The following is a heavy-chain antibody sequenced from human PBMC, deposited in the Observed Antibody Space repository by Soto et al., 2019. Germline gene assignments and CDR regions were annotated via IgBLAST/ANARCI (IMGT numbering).Heavy chain of an antibody. V-gene: IGHV1-18*01. CDR2: SSAYNGNT. CDR1: GYTFTSYG. Sequence: ASVKDSCKASGYTFTSYGISWVRQAPGQGLEWMGWSSAYNGNTNYTQKLQGRITMTTDTSTNTAYMELRRLKSDDTDVYYCARDRSPRGSFVYWGQGTLVTVSS. J-gene: IGHJ4*02. CDR3: ARDRSPRGSFVY. D-gene: IGHD6-13*01.